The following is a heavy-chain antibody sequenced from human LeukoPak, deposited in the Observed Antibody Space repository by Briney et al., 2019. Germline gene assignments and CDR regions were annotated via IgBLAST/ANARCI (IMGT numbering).Heavy chain of an antibody. V-gene: IGHV3-23*01. CDR3: TRVWAGAYEDDYDYYYYGMDV. CDR2: ISGSGGST. CDR1: GFTFSSYA. J-gene: IGHJ6*02. D-gene: IGHD4-17*01. Sequence: PGGSLRLSCAASGFTFSSYAMSWVRQAPGKGLEWVSAISGSGGSTYYADSVKGRFTISRDNSKNTLYLQMNSLKVEDTAVYYCTRVWAGAYEDDYDYYYYGMDVWGQGTTVTVSS.